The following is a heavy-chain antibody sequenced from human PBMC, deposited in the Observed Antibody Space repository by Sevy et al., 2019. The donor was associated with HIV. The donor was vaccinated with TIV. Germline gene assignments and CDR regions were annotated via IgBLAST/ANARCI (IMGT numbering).Heavy chain of an antibody. CDR2: ITNDGSST. CDR1: GFTFNNYW. CDR3: ARDRGLSTPFDY. V-gene: IGHV3-74*01. Sequence: GGYLRLSCAASGFTFNNYWIHWVRQAPGKGLVWVSRITNDGSSTGYSGSVEGRFTLSRDNAKNTVYLQMDSLRAEDTAMYYCARDRGLSTPFDYWGQGALVTVSS. J-gene: IGHJ4*02. D-gene: IGHD3-16*02.